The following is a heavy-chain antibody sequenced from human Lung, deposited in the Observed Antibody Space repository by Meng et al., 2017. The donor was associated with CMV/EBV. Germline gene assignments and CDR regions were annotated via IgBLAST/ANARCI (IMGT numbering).Heavy chain of an antibody. V-gene: IGHV3-49*04. Sequence: GGSLRLXXTASGFTFGDYAITWVRQAPGKGLEWVGFISSQFYGKTTEYAASVKGRFTISRDDSKNIAYLQMHNLKTEDTAVYSCVREHLPVFGGGLTGDYWGQGXLVTVSS. D-gene: IGHD3-3*01. J-gene: IGHJ4*02. CDR1: GFTFGDYA. CDR2: ISSQFYGKTT. CDR3: VREHLPVFGGGLTGDY.